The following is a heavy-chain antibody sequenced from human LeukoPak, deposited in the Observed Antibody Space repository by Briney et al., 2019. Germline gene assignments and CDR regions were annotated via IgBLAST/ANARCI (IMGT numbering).Heavy chain of an antibody. CDR3: AKDYCSGGSCYTYFDS. CDR2: ISGSGGRT. J-gene: IGHJ4*02. D-gene: IGHD2-15*01. CDR1: GFTFSSYA. V-gene: IGHV3-23*01. Sequence: PGGSLTLSCAASGFTFSSYAMRWVRQAPGKGLEWVAAISGSGGRTYYADSVKGRFTISRDNSKNTLYLQMNSLRAEDTAVYYCAKDYCSGGSCYTYFDSWGQGTLVTVSS.